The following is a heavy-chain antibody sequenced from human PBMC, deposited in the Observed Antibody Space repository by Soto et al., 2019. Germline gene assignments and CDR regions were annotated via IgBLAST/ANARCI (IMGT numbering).Heavy chain of an antibody. V-gene: IGHV1-69*13. CDR1: GGTFSSYA. Sequence: SVKVSCKASGGTFSSYAISWVRQAPGQGLEWMGGIIPIFGTANYAQKFQGRVTITADESTSTAYMELSSLRSEDTAVYYCAIPFDTAMVTTFFDYWGQGTLVTVSS. J-gene: IGHJ4*02. D-gene: IGHD5-18*01. CDR3: AIPFDTAMVTTFFDY. CDR2: IIPIFGTA.